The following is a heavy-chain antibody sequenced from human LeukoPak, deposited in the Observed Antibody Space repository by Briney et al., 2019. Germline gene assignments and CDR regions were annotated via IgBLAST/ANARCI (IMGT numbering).Heavy chain of an antibody. Sequence: GSLRLSCAASGFTFSNAWMSWVRQAPGKGLEWVGRIKSKTDGGTTDYAAPVKGRFTISRDDSKNTLYLQMNGLKTEDTAVYYCTTENCSSTSCYYRSWFDPWGQGTLVTVSS. CDR3: TTENCSSTSCYYRSWFDP. D-gene: IGHD2-2*01. J-gene: IGHJ5*02. CDR2: IKSKTDGGTT. V-gene: IGHV3-15*01. CDR1: GFTFSNAW.